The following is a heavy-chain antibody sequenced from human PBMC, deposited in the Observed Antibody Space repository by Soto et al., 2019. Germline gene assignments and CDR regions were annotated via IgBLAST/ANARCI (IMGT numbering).Heavy chain of an antibody. CDR1: GGSFSGYY. CDR2: INHSGST. Sequence: PSETLSLTCAVYGGSFSGYYWSWIRQPPGKGLEWIGEINHSGSTNYNPSLKSRVTISVDTSKNQFSLKLSSVTAADTAVYYCARGSVVAATYYYYYMDVWGKGTTVTVSS. D-gene: IGHD2-15*01. CDR3: ARGSVVAATYYYYYMDV. J-gene: IGHJ6*03. V-gene: IGHV4-34*01.